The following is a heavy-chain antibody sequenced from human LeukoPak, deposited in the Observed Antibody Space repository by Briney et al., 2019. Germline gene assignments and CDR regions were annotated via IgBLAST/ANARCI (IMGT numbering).Heavy chain of an antibody. CDR1: GFTFNAYT. D-gene: IGHD5-24*01. J-gene: IGHJ4*02. Sequence: GSLRLSCAASGFTFNAYTMNWVRQAPGKGLEWVSSISSSGDDIYHADSVKGRFTISRDNAKNSLYLQMSSLRAKDTAVYYCVRVMTMADFGYWGQGTLVTVSS. CDR3: VRVMTMADFGY. V-gene: IGHV3-21*01. CDR2: ISSSGDDI.